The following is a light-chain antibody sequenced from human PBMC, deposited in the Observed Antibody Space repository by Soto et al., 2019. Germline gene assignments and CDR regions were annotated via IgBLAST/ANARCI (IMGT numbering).Light chain of an antibody. CDR1: QSVDRD. J-gene: IGKJ4*01. CDR3: QQYHNWPLT. CDR2: GAS. V-gene: IGKV3-15*01. Sequence: EVVLTQSPATLSLSLGEVATLSCRASQSVDRDLAWYRQKPGQPPSLLIHGASTRATGVPARFSGSGSETEFALVITSLQSEDFAVYYCQQYHNWPLTFGGGTKVEIK.